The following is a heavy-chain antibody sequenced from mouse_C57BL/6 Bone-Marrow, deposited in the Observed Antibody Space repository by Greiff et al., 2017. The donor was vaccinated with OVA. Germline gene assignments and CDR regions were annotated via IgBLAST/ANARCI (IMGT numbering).Heavy chain of an antibody. Sequence: VQLQQSGAELVKPGASVKLSCTASGFNINDYYMHWVKQRPEQGLEWIGRIDPEDGETKYAPKFQGKATITADTSSNTAYLQLSSLTSEDTAVYYCARWLLRGYYAMDYWGQGTAVTVSS. CDR2: IDPEDGET. D-gene: IGHD2-3*01. CDR3: ARWLLRGYYAMDY. V-gene: IGHV14-2*01. J-gene: IGHJ4*01. CDR1: GFNINDYY.